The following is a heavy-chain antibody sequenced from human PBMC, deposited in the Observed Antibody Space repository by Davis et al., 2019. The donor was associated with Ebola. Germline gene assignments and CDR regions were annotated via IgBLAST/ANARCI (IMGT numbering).Heavy chain of an antibody. CDR2: ISSSSSYI. V-gene: IGHV3-21*01. Sequence: GGSLRLSCAASGFTFSSYEMNWVRQAPGKGLEWVSSISSSSSYIYYADSVKGRFTISRDNAKNSLYLQMNSLRAEETAVYYCARGSGVVVVAAREHYYYGMDVWGQGTTVTVSS. CDR1: GFTFSSYE. J-gene: IGHJ6*02. CDR3: ARGSGVVVVAAREHYYYGMDV. D-gene: IGHD2-15*01.